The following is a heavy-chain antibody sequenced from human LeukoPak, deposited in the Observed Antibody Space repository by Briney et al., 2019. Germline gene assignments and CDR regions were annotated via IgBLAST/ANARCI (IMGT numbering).Heavy chain of an antibody. J-gene: IGHJ3*02. D-gene: IGHD3-10*01. V-gene: IGHV3-21*01. CDR1: GFTFSSYS. CDR3: ARDPWVGEYGAFDI. Sequence: GGSLRLSCAASGFTFSSYSINWVRQAPGQGLEWVSSISSSSYIYYADSVKGRFSISRDNAKNSLYLQMSSLRAEDTALYYCARDPWVGEYGAFDIWGQGTMVTVSS. CDR2: ISSSSYI.